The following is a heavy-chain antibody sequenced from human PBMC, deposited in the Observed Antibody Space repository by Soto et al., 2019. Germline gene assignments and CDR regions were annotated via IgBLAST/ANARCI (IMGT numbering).Heavy chain of an antibody. D-gene: IGHD1-26*01. V-gene: IGHV3-9*01. CDR2: ISWNSNTI. CDR3: AKDLYVQPPSGWFDP. J-gene: IGHJ5*02. Sequence: PGGSLRLSCAASGFTFDNYAMHWVRQAPGKGLAWVSGISWNSNTIAYADSVKGRFTISRDNSKSTLYLQMMSLRAEDTAVYYCAKDLYVQPPSGWFDPWGQGTVVTVSS. CDR1: GFTFDNYA.